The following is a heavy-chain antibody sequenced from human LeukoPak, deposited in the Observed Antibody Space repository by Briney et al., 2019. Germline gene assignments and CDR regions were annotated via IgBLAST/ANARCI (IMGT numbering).Heavy chain of an antibody. D-gene: IGHD3-3*01. CDR2: INSDGSST. CDR1: GFTFSSYW. Sequence: QSGGSLRLSCAASGFTFSSYWMHWVRQAPGKGLVWVSRINSDGSSTSYADSVKGRFTISRDNAKNTLYLQMNSLRAEDTAVYYCARANTTFGVVIRSFDYWGQGTLVTVSS. J-gene: IGHJ4*02. V-gene: IGHV3-74*01. CDR3: ARANTTFGVVIRSFDY.